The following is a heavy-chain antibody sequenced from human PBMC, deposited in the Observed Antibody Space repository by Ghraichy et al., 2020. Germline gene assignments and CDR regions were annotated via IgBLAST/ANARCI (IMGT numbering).Heavy chain of an antibody. J-gene: IGHJ4*02. D-gene: IGHD2-21*01. CDR2: ISRSSSYI. CDR3: ARVDLRGWCLDF. CDR1: GFSFSSYD. V-gene: IGHV3-21*01. Sequence: GGSLRLSCAASGFSFSSYDFNWVRQAPGKGLEWVSSISRSSSYIYYADSVKGRFTISRDNANNSLYLQMNSLRAEDTAVYYCARVDLRGWCLDFWGQGTLVTVSS.